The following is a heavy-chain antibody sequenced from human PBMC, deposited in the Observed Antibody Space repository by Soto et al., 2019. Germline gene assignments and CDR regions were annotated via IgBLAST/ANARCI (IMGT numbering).Heavy chain of an antibody. D-gene: IGHD3-16*01. CDR2: INTNGGST. V-gene: IGHV3-64*02. CDR3: ARGGGGAALADFDY. CDR1: GFTFSNHA. Sequence: GGSLILSCAASGFTFSNHAMHWVRQAPGKGLECISTINTNGGSTYYADSVKGRFTISRDNSKNTLYLQMGSLRADDMAIYYCARGGGGAALADFDYWGQGALVTVSS. J-gene: IGHJ4*02.